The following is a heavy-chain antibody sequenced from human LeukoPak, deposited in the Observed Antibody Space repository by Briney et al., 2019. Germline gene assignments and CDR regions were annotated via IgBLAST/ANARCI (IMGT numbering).Heavy chain of an antibody. CDR2: INWNGGST. Sequence: GGSLRLSCAASGFTFDDYGMSWVRQAPGKGLEWVSGINWNGGSTGYADSVKGRFTISRDNAKNSLYLQMNSLRAEDTALYYCARYGGPSRNVPNDYDFWSGYYRFFDYWGQGTLVTVSS. CDR1: GFTFDDYG. CDR3: ARYGGPSRNVPNDYDFWSGYYRFFDY. J-gene: IGHJ4*02. D-gene: IGHD3-3*01. V-gene: IGHV3-20*04.